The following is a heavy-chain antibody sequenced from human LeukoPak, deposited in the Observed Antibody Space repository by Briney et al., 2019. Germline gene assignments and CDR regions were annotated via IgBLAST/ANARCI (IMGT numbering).Heavy chain of an antibody. V-gene: IGHV3-66*01. CDR2: IYSGGDT. D-gene: IGHD3-16*01. Sequence: PGGSLRLSCAASGFTFTSSDMTWVRQSPGEGLEWVSLIYSGGDTYYADSAKGRFTISRDNSKNTLYLQMNSLRDEDTAVYYCAKWGGNRHGIDFWGQGTLVTVSS. CDR1: GFTFTSSD. CDR3: AKWGGNRHGIDF. J-gene: IGHJ4*02.